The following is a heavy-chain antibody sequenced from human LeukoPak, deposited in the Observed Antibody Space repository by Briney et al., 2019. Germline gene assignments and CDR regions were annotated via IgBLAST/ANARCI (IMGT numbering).Heavy chain of an antibody. J-gene: IGHJ4*02. CDR2: ITWNSDDM. CDR3: TRVNSWRTCFDY. Sequence: GGSLRLSCAASGFSFSAYSMYWVRQAPGKGLEWVSCITWNSDDMAYADSVKGRFTISRDNAKNCLYLQMNSLTVEDTALYYCTRVNSWRTCFDYWGQGTLVTVSS. CDR1: GFSFSAYS. D-gene: IGHD1-1*01. V-gene: IGHV3-9*01.